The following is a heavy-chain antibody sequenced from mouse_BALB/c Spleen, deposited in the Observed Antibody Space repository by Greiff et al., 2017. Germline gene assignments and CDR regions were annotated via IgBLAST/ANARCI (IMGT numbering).Heavy chain of an antibody. J-gene: IGHJ2*01. D-gene: IGHD2-4*01. Sequence: EVKLVESGGGLVKPGGSLKLSCAASGFTFSSYAMSWVRQTPEKRLEWVASISSGGSTYYPDSVKGRFTISRDNARNILYLQMSSLRSEDTAMYYCARGGASTMITPFDYWGQGTTLTVSS. CDR3: ARGGASTMITPFDY. CDR1: GFTFSSYA. CDR2: ISSGGST. V-gene: IGHV5-6-5*01.